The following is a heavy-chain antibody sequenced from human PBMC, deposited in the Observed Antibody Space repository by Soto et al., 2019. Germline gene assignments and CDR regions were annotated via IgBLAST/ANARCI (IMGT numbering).Heavy chain of an antibody. CDR2: INPNSGGT. Sequence: ASVKVSCKASGYTFTGYYMHWVRQAPGQGLEWMGWINPNSGGTNYAQKFQGRVTMTRDTSISTAYMELSRLRSDDTAVYYCARDWLVVVAATPQGVYGMDVWGQGTTVTVSS. J-gene: IGHJ6*02. CDR1: GYTFTGYY. CDR3: ARDWLVVVAATPQGVYGMDV. D-gene: IGHD2-15*01. V-gene: IGHV1-2*02.